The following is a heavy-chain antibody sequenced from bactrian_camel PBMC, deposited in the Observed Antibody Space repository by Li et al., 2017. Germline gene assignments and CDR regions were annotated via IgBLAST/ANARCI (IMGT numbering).Heavy chain of an antibody. CDR1: EFSLY. CDR3: EADLQWCRSGYFDLYARLGY. V-gene: IGHV3-2*01. Sequence: HVQLVESGGGLVQPGTSARLSCVASEFSLYMVWVRQAPGKGLEWVASIYTGSSPQYTGGETTFYADSVKGRFTISRDDAQRTIYLQMNRLEVEDSAIYVCEADLQWCRSGYFDLYARLGYRGQGTQVTVS. J-gene: IGHJ6*01. CDR2: IYTGSSPQYTGGETT. D-gene: IGHD2*01.